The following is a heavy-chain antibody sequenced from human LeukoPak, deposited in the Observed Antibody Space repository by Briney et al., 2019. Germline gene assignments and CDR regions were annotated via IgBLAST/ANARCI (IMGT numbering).Heavy chain of an antibody. CDR2: FDPEDGDT. V-gene: IGHV1-24*01. Sequence: ASVKVSCKVSGYTLAELSMHWVRQAPGKGLEWLGGFDPEDGDTIYAQKFQGRVTMTEDTSTDTAYMELSSLRSEDTAVYYCATGIIELRGADYWGQGTLVTVSS. CDR3: ATGIIELRGADY. CDR1: GYTLAELS. D-gene: IGHD1-7*01. J-gene: IGHJ4*02.